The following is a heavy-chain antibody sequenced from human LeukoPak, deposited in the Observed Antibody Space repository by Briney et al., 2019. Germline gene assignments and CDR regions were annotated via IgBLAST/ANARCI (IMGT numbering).Heavy chain of an antibody. J-gene: IGHJ4*02. CDR3: AREVYGSGSFYLDY. Sequence: SETLSLTCTVSGGSISSYYWSWIRQPPGKGLEWIGYIYYSGSTNYNPSLKSRVTISVNTSKNQFSLKLSSVTAADTAVYYCAREVYGSGSFYLDYWGRGTLVTVSS. CDR1: GGSISSYY. V-gene: IGHV4-59*01. CDR2: IYYSGST. D-gene: IGHD3-10*01.